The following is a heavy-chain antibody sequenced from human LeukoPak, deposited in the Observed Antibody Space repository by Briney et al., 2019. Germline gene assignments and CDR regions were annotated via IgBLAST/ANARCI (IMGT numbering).Heavy chain of an antibody. D-gene: IGHD2-15*01. Sequence: SQTLSLTCAISGDSVSSNSAAWNWIRQSPSRGLEWLGRTYYRSKWYNDYAVSVKSRITINPDTSKNQFSLQLNSVTPEDTAVYYCARLRRYCSGGSCYHLDYWGQGTLVTVSS. CDR3: ARLRRYCSGGSCYHLDY. V-gene: IGHV6-1*01. CDR1: GDSVSSNSAA. J-gene: IGHJ4*02. CDR2: TYYRSKWYN.